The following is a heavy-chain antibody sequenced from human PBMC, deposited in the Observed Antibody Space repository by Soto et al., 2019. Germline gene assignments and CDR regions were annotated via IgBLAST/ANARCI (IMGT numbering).Heavy chain of an antibody. J-gene: IGHJ4*02. Sequence: QVQLVESGGGVVQPGRSLRLSCAASGLTFSRYAMHWVRQAPGKGLEWVAVIIYDGSNKHYADSVQGRFTISRDNSKNTLYLQMNSLRAEDTAVYYCAAELGNKGYGGHDYWGQGTLVTVSS. CDR2: IIYDGSNK. CDR3: AAELGNKGYGGHDY. CDR1: GLTFSRYA. V-gene: IGHV3-30*04. D-gene: IGHD4-17*01.